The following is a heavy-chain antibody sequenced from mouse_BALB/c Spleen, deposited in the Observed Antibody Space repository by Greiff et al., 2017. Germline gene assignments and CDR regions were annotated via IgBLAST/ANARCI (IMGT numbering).Heavy chain of an antibody. CDR1: GFNIKDTY. CDR3: ARTTATLMDY. CDR2: IDPANGNT. Sequence: ESGAELVKPGASVKLSCTASGFNIKDTYMHWVKQRPEQGLEWIGRIDPANGNTKYDPKFQGKATITADTSSNTAYLQLSSLTSEDTAVYYCARTTATLMDYWGQGTSVTVSS. D-gene: IGHD1-2*01. J-gene: IGHJ4*01. V-gene: IGHV14-3*02.